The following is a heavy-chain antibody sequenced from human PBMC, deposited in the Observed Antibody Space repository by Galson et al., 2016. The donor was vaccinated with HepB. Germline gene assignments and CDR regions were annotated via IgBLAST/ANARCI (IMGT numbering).Heavy chain of an antibody. V-gene: IGHV3-30*03. J-gene: IGHJ3*01. CDR1: GFALGSYG. CDR2: ISFDGTKQ. D-gene: IGHD7-27*01. Sequence: LRLSCAVSGFALGSYGMHWIRQVPGKGLEWVADISFDGTKQHYGDSVKGRFTISRDRSRVYLQLSSLSPVDTGRYFCARDYSFSSNWPGYWGQGTMVTVSS. CDR3: ARDYSFSSNWPGY.